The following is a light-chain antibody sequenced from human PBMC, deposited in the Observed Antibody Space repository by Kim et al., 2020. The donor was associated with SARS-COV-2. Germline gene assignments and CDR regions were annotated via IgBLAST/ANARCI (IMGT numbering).Light chain of an antibody. J-gene: IGLJ2*01. CDR1: SANSGSKS. CDR2: SNS. Sequence: GQRITVSCSGTSANSGSKSVHWYQQLPHTAPKLLIYSNSHRPSGVPDRLSGSKSGASASLAISGLQFEDESIYHCAAWDDGLNGLVFGGGTQLTVL. V-gene: IGLV1-44*01. CDR3: AAWDDGLNGLV.